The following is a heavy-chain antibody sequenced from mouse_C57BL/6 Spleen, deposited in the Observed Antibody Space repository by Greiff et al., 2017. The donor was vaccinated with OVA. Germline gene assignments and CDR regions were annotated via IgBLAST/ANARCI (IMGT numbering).Heavy chain of an antibody. D-gene: IGHD2-5*01. CDR2: IDPENGDT. CDR3: TTGSNRYFDV. Sequence: EVKLMESGAELVRPGASVKLSCTASGFNIKDDYMHWVKQRPEQGLEWIGWIDPENGDTEYASKFQGKATITADTSSNTAYLQLSSLTSEDTAVYYCTTGSNRYFDVWGTGTTVTVSS. J-gene: IGHJ1*03. V-gene: IGHV14-4*01. CDR1: GFNIKDDY.